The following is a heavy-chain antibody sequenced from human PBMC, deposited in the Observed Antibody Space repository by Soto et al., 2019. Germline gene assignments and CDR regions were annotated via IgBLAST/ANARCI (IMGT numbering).Heavy chain of an antibody. Sequence: GESLKISWKGSGYSFSRYWLVWVRQMSGEGLEWMGIIYPSDSDTRYSPSFQGQVTISADKSIYTAYLQWSSLKASDTAMYYCARGQVDTRLFDYWGQGTQVTVSS. CDR1: GYSFSRYW. D-gene: IGHD1-26*01. CDR3: ARGQVDTRLFDY. CDR2: IYPSDSDT. J-gene: IGHJ4*02. V-gene: IGHV5-51*01.